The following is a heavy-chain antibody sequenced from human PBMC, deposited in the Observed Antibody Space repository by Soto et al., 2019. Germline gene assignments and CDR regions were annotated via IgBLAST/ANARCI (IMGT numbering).Heavy chain of an antibody. Sequence: QVQLQESGPGLVKPSETLSLTCTVSGGSISSYYWSWIRQPPGKGLEWIGYIYYSGSTNYNPSLRSRVTISVDTSKNQFSLKLSPVTAADTAVYYCARAGIVVVRRHGAFDIWGQGTMVTVSS. D-gene: IGHD3-22*01. CDR1: GGSISSYY. CDR2: IYYSGST. CDR3: ARAGIVVVRRHGAFDI. J-gene: IGHJ3*02. V-gene: IGHV4-59*01.